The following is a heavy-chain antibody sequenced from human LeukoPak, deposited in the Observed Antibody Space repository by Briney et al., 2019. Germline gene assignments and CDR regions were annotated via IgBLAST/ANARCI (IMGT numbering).Heavy chain of an antibody. CDR3: ARDLGKTEGYFDY. Sequence: ASVKVSCKASGYTFTGYYMHWVRQAPGQGLEWMGWINPNSGGTNYAQKFQGRVTMTRDTSISTAYMELSRLRSDDTAVYYCARDLGKTEGYFDYWGQGTLVTVSS. CDR2: INPNSGGT. J-gene: IGHJ4*02. CDR1: GYTFTGYY. V-gene: IGHV1-2*02. D-gene: IGHD2-15*01.